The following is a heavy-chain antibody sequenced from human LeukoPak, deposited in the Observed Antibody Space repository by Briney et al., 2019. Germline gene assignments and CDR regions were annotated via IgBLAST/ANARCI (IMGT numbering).Heavy chain of an antibody. Sequence: PSETLSLTCTVSGVSISNNYFYWAWIRQPPGKGLELIGYVHHTGSTFHNSSLKSRVTISVDTSKNQFSLKLSSVTAADTAVYYCARRPHGVGWFDPWGQGTLVTVSS. CDR2: VHHTGST. D-gene: IGHD3-16*01. CDR3: ARRPHGVGWFDP. CDR1: GVSISNNYFY. V-gene: IGHV4-39*07. J-gene: IGHJ5*02.